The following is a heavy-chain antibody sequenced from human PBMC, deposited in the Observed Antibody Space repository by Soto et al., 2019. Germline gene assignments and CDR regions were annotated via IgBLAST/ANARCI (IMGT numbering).Heavy chain of an antibody. V-gene: IGHV3-23*04. CDR2: ISGSGGST. D-gene: IGHD4-17*01. CDR3: AKGSTYPTVTINWFDP. J-gene: IGHJ5*02. Sequence: EVQLVESGGGLVKPGGSLRLSCAASGFTFSSYAMSWVRQAPGKGLEWVSAISGSGGSTYYADSVKGRFTISRDNSKNTLYLQMNSLRAEDTAVYYCAKGSTYPTVTINWFDPWGQGTLVTVSS. CDR1: GFTFSSYA.